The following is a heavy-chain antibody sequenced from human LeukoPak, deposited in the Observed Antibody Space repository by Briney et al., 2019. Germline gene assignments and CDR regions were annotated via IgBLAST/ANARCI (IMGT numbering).Heavy chain of an antibody. J-gene: IGHJ4*02. CDR3: AKGIASDGYNFNRFDY. V-gene: IGHV3-23*01. CDR2: ISGSGGST. CDR1: GFTFSSYA. Sequence: GGSLRLSCAASGFTFSSYAMSWVRQAPGKGLEWVSAISGSGGSTYYADSVKGRFTISRDNSKNTLYLRMNSLRAEDTAVYYCAKGIASDGYNFNRFDYWGQGTLVTVSS. D-gene: IGHD5-24*01.